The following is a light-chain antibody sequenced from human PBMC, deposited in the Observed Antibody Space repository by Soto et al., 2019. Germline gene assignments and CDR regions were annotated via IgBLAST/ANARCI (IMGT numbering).Light chain of an antibody. V-gene: IGKV3-20*01. CDR2: GPS. J-gene: IGKJ3*01. CDR3: QLYGGAFT. CDR1: QSVAANY. Sequence: EVVLTQSPDTLSLSPGERATLSCRASQSVAANYLAWYQQKRGQAPRLLVYGPSTRAAGIPDRFSGNGSGTDFTLSISRVESEDFAVYFCQLYGGAFTFGPGTKVDIK.